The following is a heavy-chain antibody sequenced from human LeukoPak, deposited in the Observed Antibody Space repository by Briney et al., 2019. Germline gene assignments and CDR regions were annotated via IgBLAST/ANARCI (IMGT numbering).Heavy chain of an antibody. CDR3: ARDGLVATGGDCFDY. CDR2: IYYDGSHQ. CDR1: GFTFSRYG. Sequence: GGSLRLCCAASGFTFSRYGMHWIRPAPAKGLEWVAGIYYDGSHQFYADSVKGLFTISSDNSKNTVYLQMNSLRVEGTAVYYCARDGLVATGGDCFDYWGQEILVTVSS. J-gene: IGHJ4*02. V-gene: IGHV3-33*01. D-gene: IGHD5-12*01.